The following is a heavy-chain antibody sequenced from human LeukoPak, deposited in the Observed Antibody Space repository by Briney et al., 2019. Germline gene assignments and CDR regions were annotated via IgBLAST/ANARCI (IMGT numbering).Heavy chain of an antibody. CDR2: IRSKANSYAT. CDR3: TRAGDDYVWEDFDY. V-gene: IGHV3-73*01. Sequence: GGSLRLSCAASGFTFSGSATHWVRQASGKGLEWDGRIRSKANSYATAYAASVKGRFTISRDDSKNTAYLQMNSLKTEDTAVYYCTRAGDDYVWEDFDYWGQGTLVTVSS. J-gene: IGHJ4*02. D-gene: IGHD3-16*01. CDR1: GFTFSGSA.